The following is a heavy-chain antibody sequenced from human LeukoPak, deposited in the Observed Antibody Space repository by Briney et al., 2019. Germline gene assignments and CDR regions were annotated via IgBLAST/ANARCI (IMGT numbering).Heavy chain of an antibody. CDR3: ARDGSAAGLYFDL. CDR1: GFTFSDYR. J-gene: IGHJ4*01. D-gene: IGHD6-13*01. CDR2: IRQDGGEK. V-gene: IGHV3-7*01. Sequence: GGSLRLSCAVSGFTFSDYRMNWVRQAPGKGLEWVASIRQDGGEKSYVDSVKGRFTMSRDNTKNSLYLQMSSLRAEDTAVYYCARDGSAAGLYFDLWGQGTLVTVSS.